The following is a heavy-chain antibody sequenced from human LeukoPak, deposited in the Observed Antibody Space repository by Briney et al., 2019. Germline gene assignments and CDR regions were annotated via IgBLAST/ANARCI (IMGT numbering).Heavy chain of an antibody. CDR3: ARDAGYYGSGKGGFDP. D-gene: IGHD3-10*01. V-gene: IGHV3-30*04. CDR2: ISYDGSNK. J-gene: IGHJ5*02. Sequence: GGSLRPSCAASGFTFSSYAMHWVRQAPGKGLEWVAVISYDGSNKYYADSVKGRFTISRDNSKNTLYLQMNSLRAEDTAVYYCARDAGYYGSGKGGFDPWGQGTLVTVSS. CDR1: GFTFSSYA.